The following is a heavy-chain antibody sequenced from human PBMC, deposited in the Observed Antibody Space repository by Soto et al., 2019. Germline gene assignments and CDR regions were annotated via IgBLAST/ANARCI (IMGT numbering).Heavy chain of an antibody. V-gene: IGHV5-51*01. CDR3: ARGHTHYCISTSCRKPSNWFDP. D-gene: IGHD2-2*01. CDR1: GYSFTSYW. J-gene: IGHJ5*02. Sequence: PGESLKISCKGSGYSFTSYWIGWVRQMPGKGLEWMGIIYPGDSDTRYSPSFQGQVTISADKSISTAYLQWSSLKASDTAMYYCARGHTHYCISTSCRKPSNWFDPWGQGTLVTVSS. CDR2: IYPGDSDT.